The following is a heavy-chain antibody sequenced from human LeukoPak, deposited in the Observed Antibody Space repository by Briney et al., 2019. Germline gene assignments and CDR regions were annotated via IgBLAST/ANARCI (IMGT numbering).Heavy chain of an antibody. J-gene: IGHJ5*02. CDR1: GYSIGSGYY. CDR3: ARLDSSGWYPLAWFDP. V-gene: IGHV4-38-2*01. Sequence: PSETLSLTCAVSGYSIGSGYYWGWIRQPPGKGLEWIGSIYHSGSTYYNPSLKSRVTISVDTSKNQFSLKLSSVTAADTAVYYCARLDSSGWYPLAWFDPWGQGTLVTVSS. D-gene: IGHD6-19*01. CDR2: IYHSGST.